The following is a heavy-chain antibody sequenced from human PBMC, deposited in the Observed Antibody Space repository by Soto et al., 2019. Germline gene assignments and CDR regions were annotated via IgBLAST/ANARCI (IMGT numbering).Heavy chain of an antibody. CDR1: GFTFSSYA. D-gene: IGHD3-10*01. Sequence: EVQLLESGGGLVQPGGSLRLSCAASGFTFSSYAMSWVRQAPGKGLEWVSAIRGSGGSTYYADSVKGRFTISRDNSKNTLYLQMNSLRAEDTAVYYCAKDWLAVRGEPPTDWGQGTLVTVSS. CDR3: AKDWLAVRGEPPTD. J-gene: IGHJ4*02. V-gene: IGHV3-23*01. CDR2: IRGSGGST.